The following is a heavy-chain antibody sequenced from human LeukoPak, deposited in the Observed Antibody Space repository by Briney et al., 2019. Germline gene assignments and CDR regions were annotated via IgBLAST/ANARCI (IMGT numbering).Heavy chain of an antibody. CDR1: GYTFTSYY. J-gene: IGHJ5*02. D-gene: IGHD2-2*01. CDR3: ARDPGGDLPVVVPAGWFDP. V-gene: IGHV1-46*01. CDR2: INPSGGST. Sequence: ASVKAPCKASGYTFTSYYMHWVRQAPGQGLEWMGIINPSGGSTSYAQKFQGRVTMTRDTSTSTVYMELSSLRSEDTAVYYCARDPGGDLPVVVPAGWFDPWGQGTLVTVSS.